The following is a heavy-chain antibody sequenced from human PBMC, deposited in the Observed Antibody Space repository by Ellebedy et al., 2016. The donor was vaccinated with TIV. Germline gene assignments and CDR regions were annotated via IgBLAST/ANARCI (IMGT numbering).Heavy chain of an antibody. CDR1: GFTFSSYT. J-gene: IGHJ4*02. V-gene: IGHV3-21*01. D-gene: IGHD6-13*01. CDR3: ARPAASYSSSWYDFDC. CDR2: ISTTGTYI. Sequence: GESLKIPCAASGFTFSSYTMNWVRQAPGKGLEWVSSISTTGTYIHYADSVKGRFTISRDNAKNSLFLQMNSLRVEDTAVYFCARPAASYSSSWYDFDCWGQGTLVTVSS.